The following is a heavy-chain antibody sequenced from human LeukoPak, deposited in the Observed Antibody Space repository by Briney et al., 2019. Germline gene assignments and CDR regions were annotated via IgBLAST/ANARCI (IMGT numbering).Heavy chain of an antibody. J-gene: IGHJ4*02. Sequence: SETLSLTCAVYGGSFSGYYWSWIRQPPGKGLEWIGEIMHSGITNYNPSLKSRVTISVDTSKNQFSLKLTSVTAADTAVYYCARAYYYGSGSYGLDYWGQGTLVTVSS. CDR1: GGSFSGYY. CDR2: IMHSGIT. D-gene: IGHD3-10*01. CDR3: ARAYYYGSGSYGLDY. V-gene: IGHV4-34*12.